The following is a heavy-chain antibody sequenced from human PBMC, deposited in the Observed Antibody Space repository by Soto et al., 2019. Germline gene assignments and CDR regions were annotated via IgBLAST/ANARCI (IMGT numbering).Heavy chain of an antibody. V-gene: IGHV3-30*18. CDR1: GFNFRLYE. CDR2: ISYDGSNK. D-gene: IGHD6-19*01. J-gene: IGHJ4*02. Sequence: GGSLRLSCQASGFNFRLYEMHWVRKAPGKGLEWVAVISYDGSNKYYADPVKGRFTISRDKSKSTLYLQMNSLRAEDTAVYYCAKTGSGWYFDSWGQGTLVTVSS. CDR3: AKTGSGWYFDS.